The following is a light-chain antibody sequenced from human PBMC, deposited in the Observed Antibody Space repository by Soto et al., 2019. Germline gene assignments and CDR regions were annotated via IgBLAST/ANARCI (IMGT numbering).Light chain of an antibody. Sequence: VVTQSPATVSLSQGERATLSCRASQSVSSYLAWYQQKPGQAPRLLIYDASNRATGIPARFSGSGSGTDFTLTISSLEPEDFAVYHCQQPSNSPSAWTFGQGTKVDIK. CDR2: DAS. CDR3: QQPSNSPSAWT. J-gene: IGKJ1*01. CDR1: QSVSSY. V-gene: IGKV3-11*01.